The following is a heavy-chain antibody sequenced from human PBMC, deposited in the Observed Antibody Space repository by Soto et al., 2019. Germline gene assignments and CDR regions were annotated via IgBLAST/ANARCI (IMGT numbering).Heavy chain of an antibody. CDR1: GITVSTNY. Sequence: EVQLVETGGGLIQPGGSLRLSCAASGITVSTNYMSWVRQAPGKGLEWVSVIYSDGKTFYADSVKGRFTISRDNSQNSVSLQMNSLRADGTAVYYWARDGGGGYYDSSGYMAVWGQGTLVTVSS. D-gene: IGHD3-22*01. V-gene: IGHV3-53*02. J-gene: IGHJ4*02. CDR3: ARDGGGGYYDSSGYMAV. CDR2: IYSDGKT.